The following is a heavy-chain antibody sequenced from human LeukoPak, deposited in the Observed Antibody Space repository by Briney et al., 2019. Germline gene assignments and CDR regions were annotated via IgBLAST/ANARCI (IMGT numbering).Heavy chain of an antibody. Sequence: SETLSLTCTVSGGSISSYYWSWIRQPPGKGLEWIGYIYYSGSTNYNPSLKSRVTISVDTSKNQFSLKLSSVTAADTAVYYCARGLVCSSTSCYKRHYYGMDVWGQGTTVTVSS. CDR2: IYYSGST. CDR1: GGSISSYY. J-gene: IGHJ6*02. D-gene: IGHD2-2*02. V-gene: IGHV4-59*01. CDR3: ARGLVCSSTSCYKRHYYGMDV.